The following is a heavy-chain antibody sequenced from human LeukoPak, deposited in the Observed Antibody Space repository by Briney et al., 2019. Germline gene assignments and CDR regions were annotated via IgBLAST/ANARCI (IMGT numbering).Heavy chain of an antibody. Sequence: GGSLRLSCAASGFTFSRYWMSWVRQAPGKGLEWVANIKQDGSEKYYVDSVKGRFTISRDNAKNSLYLQMNSLRAEDTAMYYCVRDFRFLDDYWGQGTLVTVSS. J-gene: IGHJ4*02. D-gene: IGHD3-3*01. CDR1: GFTFSRYW. CDR3: VRDFRFLDDY. CDR2: IKQDGSEK. V-gene: IGHV3-7*01.